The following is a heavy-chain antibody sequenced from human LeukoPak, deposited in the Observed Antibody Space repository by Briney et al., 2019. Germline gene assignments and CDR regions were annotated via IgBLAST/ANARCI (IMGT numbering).Heavy chain of an antibody. Sequence: PGGSLRLSCAASGFTFSSYGMHWGRQAPGKGLEWVAFISDDGSRQHYADSVKGRFTISRDNSKNTLNLQMNSLRAEDTAVYYCARDLVATSFDYWGQGTLVTVSS. CDR1: GFTFSSYG. D-gene: IGHD5-12*01. CDR2: ISDDGSRQ. CDR3: ARDLVATSFDY. V-gene: IGHV3-30*12. J-gene: IGHJ4*02.